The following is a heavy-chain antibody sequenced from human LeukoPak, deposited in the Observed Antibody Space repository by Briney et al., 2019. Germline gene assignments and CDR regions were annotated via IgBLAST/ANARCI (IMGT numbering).Heavy chain of an antibody. Sequence: GESLKISFKGSGYSFTSYWIGWVRQMPGKGLEWMGIIYPGDSDTRYSQSFQGQVTISADKSISTAYLQWSSLKASDTAMYYCARQVGCSSTSCYGGDWFDPWGQGTPVTVSS. CDR1: GYSFTSYW. CDR2: IYPGDSDT. V-gene: IGHV5-51*01. CDR3: ARQVGCSSTSCYGGDWFDP. D-gene: IGHD2-2*01. J-gene: IGHJ5*02.